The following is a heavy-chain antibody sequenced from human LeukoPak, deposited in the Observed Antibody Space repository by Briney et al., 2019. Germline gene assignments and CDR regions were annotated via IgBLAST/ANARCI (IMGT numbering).Heavy chain of an antibody. Sequence: ASVRVSCKASGYTFTSYGINWVRQAPGQGLEWMGWISAYNGNTKHAQKLQGRVTMTTDTSTSTAYMELRSLRSDDTAVYYCARAGITSGWLQNMDYWGQGTLVTVSS. V-gene: IGHV1-18*01. J-gene: IGHJ4*02. CDR1: GYTFTSYG. D-gene: IGHD6-19*01. CDR2: ISAYNGNT. CDR3: ARAGITSGWLQNMDY.